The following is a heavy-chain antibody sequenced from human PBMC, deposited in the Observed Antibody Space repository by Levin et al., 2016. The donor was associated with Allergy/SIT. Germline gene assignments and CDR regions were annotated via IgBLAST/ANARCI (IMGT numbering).Heavy chain of an antibody. V-gene: IGHV3-7*01. CDR2: INQDGSDK. D-gene: IGHD3-10*01. Sequence: VRQAPGKGLEWVANINQDGSDKYYVDSVRGRFTISRDNAKNSLYLQMDSLSAEDTAVYYCARAKTRGHGMDVWGQGTTVTVSS. CDR3: ARAKTRGHGMDV. J-gene: IGHJ6*02.